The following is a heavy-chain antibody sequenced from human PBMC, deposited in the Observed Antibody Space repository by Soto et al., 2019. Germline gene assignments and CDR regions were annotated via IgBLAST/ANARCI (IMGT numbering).Heavy chain of an antibody. V-gene: IGHV1-69*13. CDR3: AVSTTLESPSQWLFYFQH. J-gene: IGHJ1*01. D-gene: IGHD3-22*01. Sequence: SVKVSCKASGGTFSSYAISWVRQAPGQGLEWMGGIIPIFGTANYAQKFQGRVTITADESTSTAYMELSSLRSEDTAVYYCAVSTTLESPSQWLFYFQHWGQGTLVTVSS. CDR2: IIPIFGTA. CDR1: GGTFSSYA.